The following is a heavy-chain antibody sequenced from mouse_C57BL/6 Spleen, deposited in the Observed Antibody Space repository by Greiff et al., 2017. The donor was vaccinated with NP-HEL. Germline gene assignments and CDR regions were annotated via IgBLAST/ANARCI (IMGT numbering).Heavy chain of an antibody. J-gene: IGHJ2*01. V-gene: IGHV6-3*01. CDR1: GFTFSNYW. CDR3: TASEGTVVATLDY. D-gene: IGHD1-1*01. Sequence: EVKVVESGGGLVQPGGSMKLSCVASGFTFSNYWMNWVRQSPEKGLEWVAQIRLKSDNYATHYAESVKGRFTISRDDSKSSVYLQMNNLRAEDTGIYYCTASEGTVVATLDYWGQGTTLTVSS. CDR2: IRLKSDNYAT.